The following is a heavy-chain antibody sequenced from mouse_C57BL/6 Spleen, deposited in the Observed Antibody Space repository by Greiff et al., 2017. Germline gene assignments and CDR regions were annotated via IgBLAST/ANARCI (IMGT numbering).Heavy chain of an antibody. CDR1: GYTFTSYW. CDR2: IHPNSGST. V-gene: IGHV1-64*01. J-gene: IGHJ4*01. CDR3: ARADYDPYAMDY. D-gene: IGHD2-4*01. Sequence: VQLQQPGAELVKPGASVKLSCKASGYTFTSYWMHWVKQRPGQGLEWIGMIHPNSGSTNYNEKFKSKATLTVDKSSSTAYMQLSSLTSEDSAVYYCARADYDPYAMDYWGQGTSVTVSS.